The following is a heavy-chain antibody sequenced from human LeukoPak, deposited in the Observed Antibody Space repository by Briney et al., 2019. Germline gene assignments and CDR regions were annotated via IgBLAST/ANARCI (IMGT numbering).Heavy chain of an antibody. V-gene: IGHV1-69*04. CDR3: ARGAAAGIKGSYYFDY. CDR1: GGTFSSYA. D-gene: IGHD6-13*01. CDR2: IIPILGIA. Sequence: GASVKVSCKASGGTFSSYAISWVRQAPGQGLEWMGRIIPILGIANYAQKFQGGVTITADKSTSTAYMELSSLRSEDTAVYYCARGAAAGIKGSYYFDYWGQGTLVTVSS. J-gene: IGHJ4*02.